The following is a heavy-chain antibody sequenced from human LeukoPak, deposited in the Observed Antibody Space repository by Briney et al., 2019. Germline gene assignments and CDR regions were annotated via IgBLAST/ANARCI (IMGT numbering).Heavy chain of an antibody. Sequence: SETLSLTCTVSGGSINSYYWNWFRQPPGKGLEWIGYTHYSGTTNYNSSLKSRVTISVDTSKNQFSLKLSSVTAADTAVYYCARARGGQWLVRGLDYWGQGTLVTVSS. CDR1: GGSINSYY. J-gene: IGHJ4*02. CDR2: THYSGTT. D-gene: IGHD6-19*01. CDR3: ARARGGQWLVRGLDY. V-gene: IGHV4-59*01.